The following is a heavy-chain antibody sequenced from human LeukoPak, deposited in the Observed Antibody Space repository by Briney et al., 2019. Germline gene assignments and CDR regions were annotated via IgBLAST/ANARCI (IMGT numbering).Heavy chain of an antibody. CDR1: GFTFTSYA. CDR3: ARRERNAFDY. CDR2: ISSNAATS. D-gene: IGHD2-8*01. V-gene: IGHV3-64*01. J-gene: IGHJ4*02. Sequence: QPGGSLRLSCAASGFTFTSYAVYWVRQAPGRGPEYVSAISSNAATSYYASSVKGRFTISRDTSKSTLYLQMGSLRAEDTAVYYCARRERNAFDYWGQGALVTVSS.